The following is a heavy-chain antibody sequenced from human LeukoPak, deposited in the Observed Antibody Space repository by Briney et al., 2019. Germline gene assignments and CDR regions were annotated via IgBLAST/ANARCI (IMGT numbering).Heavy chain of an antibody. CDR3: ARDWDGSGSYDY. Sequence: SETLSLTCAVYGGSFSGYYWSWIRQPPGKGLEWIGEINHSGSTNYNPSLKSRVTISVDTSKNQFSLKLSSVTAADTAVYYCARDWDGSGSYDYWGQGTLVTVSS. CDR2: INHSGST. V-gene: IGHV4-34*01. CDR1: GGSFSGYY. D-gene: IGHD3-10*01. J-gene: IGHJ4*02.